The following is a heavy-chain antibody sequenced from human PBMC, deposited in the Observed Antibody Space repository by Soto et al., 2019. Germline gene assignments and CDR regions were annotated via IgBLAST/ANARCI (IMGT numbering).Heavy chain of an antibody. V-gene: IGHV4-4*02. CDR3: ARAYYYDSSGYYPFDP. Sequence: PSETLSLTCAVSGDSISSRNWWNWVRQSPGKGLEWIGKIYHSGSTNYNPSLKSRVTISVDRSKNQFSLKLSSVTAADTAVYYCARAYYYDSSGYYPFDPWGQGTLVTVSS. CDR1: GDSISSRNW. CDR2: IYHSGST. D-gene: IGHD3-22*01. J-gene: IGHJ5*02.